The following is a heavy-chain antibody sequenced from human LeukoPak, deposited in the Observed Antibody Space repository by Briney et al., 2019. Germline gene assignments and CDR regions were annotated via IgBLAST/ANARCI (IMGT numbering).Heavy chain of an antibody. CDR1: GFTFSSSV. D-gene: IGHD6-19*01. J-gene: IGHJ4*02. CDR2: ISNDGSSK. CDR3: ARGWQLHY. Sequence: GGSLRLSCAASGFTFSSSVMNWVRQAPGKGLEWVADISNDGSSKFYADSVKGRFTITRDNSKNTLYVEMDSLRAEDTAVYYCARGWQLHYWGQGTLVTVSS. V-gene: IGHV3-30-3*01.